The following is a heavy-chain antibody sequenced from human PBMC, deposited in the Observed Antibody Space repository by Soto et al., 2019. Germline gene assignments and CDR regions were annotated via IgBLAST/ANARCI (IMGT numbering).Heavy chain of an antibody. CDR2: ISGTGIDI. CDR1: GFDFYYYN. CDR3: ARERVVNYTDYYFDY. D-gene: IGHD3-16*02. Sequence: GGSLRLTCAASGFDFYYYNMNWVRQAPGRGLEWVSSISGTGIDIHFADSVKGRFVISRDNAKTSLYLQMNSLRPEDTAVYYCARERVVNYTDYYFDYWGHGTLVTVSS. J-gene: IGHJ4*01. V-gene: IGHV3-21*01.